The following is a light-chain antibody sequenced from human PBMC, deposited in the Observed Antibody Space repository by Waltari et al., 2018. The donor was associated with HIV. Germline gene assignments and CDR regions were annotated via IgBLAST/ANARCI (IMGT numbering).Light chain of an antibody. CDR2: VAS. V-gene: IGKV1-39*01. CDR1: QNIGTF. Sequence: DIQMTQSPSSLSASVGDRVAITCRAIQNIGTFLNWYQQKPGRGPKLLIYVASTLESGVPSRFSGSGSGTEFTLTISSLQPEDFARYYCQQSYISPPTFGQGTNLEIK. CDR3: QQSYISPPT. J-gene: IGKJ2*01.